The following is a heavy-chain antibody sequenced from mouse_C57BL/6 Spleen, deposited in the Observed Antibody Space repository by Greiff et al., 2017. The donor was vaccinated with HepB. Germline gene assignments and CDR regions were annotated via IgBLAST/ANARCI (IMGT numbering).Heavy chain of an antibody. J-gene: IGHJ3*01. Sequence: EVQLQQSGPELVKPGASVKISCKASGYTFTDYYMNWVKQSHGKSLEWIGDINPNNGGTSYNQKFKGKATLTVDKSSSTAYMELRSLTSEDSAVYYCARGGLSFPYWGQGTLVTVSA. CDR1: GYTFTDYY. CDR2: INPNNGGT. V-gene: IGHV1-26*01. D-gene: IGHD3-1*01. CDR3: ARGGLSFPY.